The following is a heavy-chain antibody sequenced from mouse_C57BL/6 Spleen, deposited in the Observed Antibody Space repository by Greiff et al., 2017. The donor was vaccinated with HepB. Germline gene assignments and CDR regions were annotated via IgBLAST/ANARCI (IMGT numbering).Heavy chain of an antibody. CDR2: IDPGNGDT. Sequence: VQLQQSGAELVRPGASVKLSCTASGFNIKDDYMHWVKQRPEQGLEWIGWIDPGNGDTEYASKFQGKATLTADTSSNTAYLQLSSLTSEDTAVYYFTTGGYGAWYAYWGQGTLVTVSA. J-gene: IGHJ3*01. CDR3: TTGGYGAWYAY. V-gene: IGHV14-4*01. CDR1: GFNIKDDY. D-gene: IGHD2-2*01.